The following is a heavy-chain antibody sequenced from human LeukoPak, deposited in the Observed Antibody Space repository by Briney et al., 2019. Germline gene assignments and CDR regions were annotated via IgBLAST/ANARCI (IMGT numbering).Heavy chain of an antibody. CDR2: ITDSGSTI. V-gene: IGHV3-11*04. D-gene: IGHD5-12*01. CDR1: GFTFRDYN. CDR3: AREGRVSGYDFDC. J-gene: IGHJ4*02. Sequence: PGGSLRLSCAASGFTFRDYNMNWVRQAPGKGLEWVSYITDSGSTIHYADSVNGRFTISRDNAKNTLFLQMNSLRVEDTAVYYCAREGRVSGYDFDCWGQGTLVTVSS.